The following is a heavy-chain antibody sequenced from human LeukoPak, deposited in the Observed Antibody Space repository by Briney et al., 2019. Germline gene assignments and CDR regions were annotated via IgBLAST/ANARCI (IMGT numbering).Heavy chain of an antibody. CDR2: IYYSGST. D-gene: IGHD2-2*01. CDR1: GGSISSGGYY. V-gene: IGHV4-31*03. J-gene: IGHJ6*02. CDR3: ARDHPIVVVPAANPKTGYYYYYGMDV. Sequence: SQTLSLTCTVSGGSISSGGYYWSWIRQHPGKGLEWIGYIYYSGSTYYNPSLKSRVTISVDTSKNQFSLKLSSVTAADTAVYYCARDHPIVVVPAANPKTGYYYYYGMDVWGQGTTVTVSS.